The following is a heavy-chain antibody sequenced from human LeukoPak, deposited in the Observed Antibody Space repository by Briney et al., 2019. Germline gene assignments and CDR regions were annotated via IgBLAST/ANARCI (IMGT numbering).Heavy chain of an antibody. V-gene: IGHV4-59*01. CDR3: ARGRYGGYFDY. J-gene: IGHJ4*02. Sequence: SETLSLTCTVSGGSISSYYRSWIRQPPGKGLEWIGYIEDSGRTEYKPSLKSRVTMSVDTANNQFSVRLSSVSAADTAVYYCARGRYGGYFDYWGQGTLVTVSS. D-gene: IGHD4-23*01. CDR2: IEDSGRT. CDR1: GGSISSYY.